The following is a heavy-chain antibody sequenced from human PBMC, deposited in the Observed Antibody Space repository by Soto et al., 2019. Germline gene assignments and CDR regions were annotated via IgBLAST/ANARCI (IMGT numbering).Heavy chain of an antibody. CDR1: GYRFSSYG. Sequence: QVQLVQSGGEVKKPGASVKVSCKASGYRFSSYGLNWLRQAPGQGPEWMGWINTFNGNTNSAQKFQGRLRVTTDTSTSTVFMELSSLTSEDTAVYFCARELGISPSAPLDYWGQGTLITVSS. V-gene: IGHV1-18*01. CDR2: INTFNGNT. CDR3: ARELGISPSAPLDY. D-gene: IGHD2-21*01. J-gene: IGHJ4*02.